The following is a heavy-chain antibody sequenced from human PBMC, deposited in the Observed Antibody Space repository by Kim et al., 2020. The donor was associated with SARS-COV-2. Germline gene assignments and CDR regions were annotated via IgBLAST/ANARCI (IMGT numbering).Heavy chain of an antibody. D-gene: IGHD3-10*01. CDR2: ISAYNGNT. CDR3: ARDYSITMFRGVISLAQPGGY. V-gene: IGHV1-18*01. J-gene: IGHJ4*02. CDR1: GYTFSSYG. Sequence: ASVKVSCKASGYTFSSYGMNWVRQAPGQGLEWMGWISAYNGNTNYAQKLQGRVTMTTDTSTSTVYMELRSLRSDDTAVYYCARDYSITMFRGVISLAQPGGYWGQGTLVTVSS.